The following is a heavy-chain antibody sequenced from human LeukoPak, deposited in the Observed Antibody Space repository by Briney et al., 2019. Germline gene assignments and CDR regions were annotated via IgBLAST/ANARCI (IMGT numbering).Heavy chain of an antibody. CDR1: GFTFGDYA. CDR2: IRSKAYGGTT. J-gene: IGHJ4*02. Sequence: GRSLRLSCTASGFTFGDYAMSWVRQAPGKGLEWVGFIRSKAYGGTTEYAASVKGRFTISRDDSKSIAYLQMNSLNTEDTAVYYCTRDTPKIRGDYWGQGTLVTVSS. CDR3: TRDTPKIRGDY. V-gene: IGHV3-49*04.